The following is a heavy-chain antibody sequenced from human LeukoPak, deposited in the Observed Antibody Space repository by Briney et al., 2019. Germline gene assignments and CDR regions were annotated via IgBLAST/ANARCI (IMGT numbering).Heavy chain of an antibody. D-gene: IGHD6-13*01. CDR3: ARDPGSSTLFLSFDY. CDR1: GYTFTSYD. J-gene: IGHJ4*02. V-gene: IGHV1-8*03. Sequence: ASVKVSCKASGYTFTSYDINRVRQATGQGLEWMGWMNPNSGNTGYAQKFQGRVTITRNTSISTAYMELSSLRSDDTAVYYCARDPGSSTLFLSFDYWGQGTLVTVSS. CDR2: MNPNSGNT.